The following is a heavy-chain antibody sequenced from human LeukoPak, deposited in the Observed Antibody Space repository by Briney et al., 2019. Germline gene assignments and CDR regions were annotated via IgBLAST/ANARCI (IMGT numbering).Heavy chain of an antibody. Sequence: SETLSLTCTVSGDSISSSSYYWGWIRQPPGKGLEWIGTIYYSGSTYYNPSLKSRVTISIDTSKNQFSLKLSSVTAADTAVYYCARSEWLRNFDYWGQGTLVTVSS. CDR1: GDSISSSSYY. D-gene: IGHD5-12*01. V-gene: IGHV4-39*07. CDR3: ARSEWLRNFDY. CDR2: IYYSGST. J-gene: IGHJ4*02.